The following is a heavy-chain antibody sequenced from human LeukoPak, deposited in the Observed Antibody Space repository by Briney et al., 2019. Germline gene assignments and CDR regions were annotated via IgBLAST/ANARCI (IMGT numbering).Heavy chain of an antibody. CDR3: TTEYWEPTLDY. D-gene: IGHD1-26*01. J-gene: IGHJ4*02. CDR2: IKQDGSEK. V-gene: IGHV3-7*03. Sequence: GGSLRLSCAASGFDFSNYWMYWVRQAPGKGLEWVANIKQDGSEKYYVDSVRGRFTISRDNAKNSLSLQMNSLRAEDTAVYYCTTEYWEPTLDYWGQGTLVTVSS. CDR1: GFDFSNYW.